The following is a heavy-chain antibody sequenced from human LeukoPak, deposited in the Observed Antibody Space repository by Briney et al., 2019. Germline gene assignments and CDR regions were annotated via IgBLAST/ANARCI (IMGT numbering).Heavy chain of an antibody. CDR1: GFTFSDYY. Sequence: GGPLRLSRAASGFTFSDYYKSWLREAPEKGLEWVSYISSSGSTIYYADSEKRRFTIPRDNDNNSLYLKKNRRSADDTAEYHCARAQLWFGNLFDYWGQGTLVTVSS. V-gene: IGHV3-11*01. CDR2: ISSSGSTI. J-gene: IGHJ4*02. D-gene: IGHD3-10*01. CDR3: ARAQLWFGNLFDY.